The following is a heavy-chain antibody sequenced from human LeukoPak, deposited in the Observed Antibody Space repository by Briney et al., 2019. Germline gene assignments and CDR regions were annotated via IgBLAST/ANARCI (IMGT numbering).Heavy chain of an antibody. CDR1: GFTFSSYA. CDR2: ISYDGSNK. J-gene: IGHJ3*02. CDR3: AKLGDGDYFLDDDAFDI. Sequence: GGSLRLSCAASGFTFSSYAMHWVRQAPGKGLEWVAVISYDGSNKYYEDSVKGRFTISRDNSKNTLYLQMNSLRAEDTAVYYCAKLGDGDYFLDDDAFDIWGQGTMVTVSS. V-gene: IGHV3-30*18. D-gene: IGHD4-17*01.